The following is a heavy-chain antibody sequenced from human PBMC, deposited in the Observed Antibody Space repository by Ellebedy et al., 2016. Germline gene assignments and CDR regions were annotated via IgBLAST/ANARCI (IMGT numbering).Heavy chain of an antibody. V-gene: IGHV4-59*08. Sequence: SETLSLXCTVSGGSISSYYWSWIRQPPGKGLEWIGYIYYSWSTNYNPSLKSRVTISVDTSKNQFSLKLSSVTAADTAVYYCARISSGWTPFDGMDVWGQGTTVTVSS. CDR3: ARISSGWTPFDGMDV. CDR1: GGSISSYY. J-gene: IGHJ6*02. D-gene: IGHD6-19*01. CDR2: IYYSWST.